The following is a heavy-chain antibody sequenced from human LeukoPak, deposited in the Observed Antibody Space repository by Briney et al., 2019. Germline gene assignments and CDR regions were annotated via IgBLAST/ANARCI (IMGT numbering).Heavy chain of an antibody. CDR2: ISSSGSTI. D-gene: IGHD5-18*01. V-gene: IGHV3-48*03. Sequence: PGGSLRLSCAASGFTFSSYEMNWVRQAPGKGLEWVSYISSSGSTIYYADSVKGRFTISRDNAKNSLYLQMNSLRAEDTALYYCAKEDTAISSYGLDVWGQGTTVTVSS. CDR1: GFTFSSYE. CDR3: AKEDTAISSYGLDV. J-gene: IGHJ6*02.